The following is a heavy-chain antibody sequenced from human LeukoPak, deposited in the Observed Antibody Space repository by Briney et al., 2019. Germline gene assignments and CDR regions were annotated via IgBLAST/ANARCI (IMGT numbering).Heavy chain of an antibody. Sequence: NSSETLSLTCTVSGGSISSSSYYWGWIRQPPGKGLEWIGSIYYSGSTYYNPSLKSRVTISVDTSKNQFSLKLSSVTAADTAVYYCARHKRTIRKLRFLEWSDPPQPGEVAFDIWGQGTMVTVSS. D-gene: IGHD3-3*01. CDR1: GGSISSSSYY. V-gene: IGHV4-39*01. CDR3: ARHKRTIRKLRFLEWSDPPQPGEVAFDI. CDR2: IYYSGST. J-gene: IGHJ3*02.